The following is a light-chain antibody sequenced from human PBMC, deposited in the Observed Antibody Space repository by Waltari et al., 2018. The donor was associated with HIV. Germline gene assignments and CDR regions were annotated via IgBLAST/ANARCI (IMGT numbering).Light chain of an antibody. CDR2: AAS. Sequence: DIPMTQSPSSLSASVGDRVTITCRASQTIYNFLNWYQQKQGKAPKVLIHAASSLQGGVPSRFSGSGAGTDFTLTISSLQPEDVATYYCLQSFTTPLTFGGGTKVEIK. V-gene: IGKV1-39*01. J-gene: IGKJ4*01. CDR3: LQSFTTPLT. CDR1: QTIYNF.